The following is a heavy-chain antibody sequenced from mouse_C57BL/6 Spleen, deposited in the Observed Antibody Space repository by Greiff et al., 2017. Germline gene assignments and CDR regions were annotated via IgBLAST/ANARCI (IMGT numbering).Heavy chain of an antibody. J-gene: IGHJ2*01. D-gene: IGHD2-12*01. CDR3: ARRLRERYYFDD. V-gene: IGHV1-82*01. CDR1: GYAFSSSW. CDR2: IYPGDGDT. Sequence: VQLQQSGPELVKPGASVKISCKASGYAFSSSWMNWVKQRPGKGLEWIGRIYPGDGDTNYNGKFKGKATLTADKSSSTAYMQLSSLTSEDSAVYYCARRLRERYYFDDWGQGTTLTVSS.